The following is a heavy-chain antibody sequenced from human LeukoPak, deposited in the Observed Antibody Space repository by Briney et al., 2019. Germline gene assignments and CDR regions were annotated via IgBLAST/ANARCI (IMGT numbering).Heavy chain of an antibody. Sequence: GGSLRLSCAASGFTFSSYSMHWVRQTPGKGLEWVAVISYDGSHQFYPDSVKARFTISRDNSKNTLYLEASSLKAEDTAVYYCARDSKTAAGTFDFGGQGTLVTVSS. V-gene: IGHV3-30*04. CDR1: GFTFSSYS. D-gene: IGHD6-13*01. CDR2: ISYDGSHQ. CDR3: ARDSKTAAGTFDF. J-gene: IGHJ4*02.